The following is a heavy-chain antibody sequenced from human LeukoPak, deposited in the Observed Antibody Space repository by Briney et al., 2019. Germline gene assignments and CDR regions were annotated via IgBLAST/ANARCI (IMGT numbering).Heavy chain of an antibody. J-gene: IGHJ6*02. CDR3: AREGQDYYGMDV. CDR1: GYTFTSYD. Sequence: ASVKVSCKASGYTFTSYDINWVRQATGQGLEWMGWMNPNSGNTGYAQKFQGRVTMTRNTSISTAYMELSSLRSEDTAVYYCAREGQDYYGMDVWGQGTTVTVSS. V-gene: IGHV1-8*01. CDR2: MNPNSGNT.